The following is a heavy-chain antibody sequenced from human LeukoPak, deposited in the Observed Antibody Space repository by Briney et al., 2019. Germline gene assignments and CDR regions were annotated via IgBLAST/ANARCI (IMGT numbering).Heavy chain of an antibody. Sequence: GGSLILSCAASGFTFSSYAMHWVRQAPGKGLEWVAVISYDGSNKYYADSVKGRFTISRDNSKNTLYLQMNSLRAEDTAVYYCARSFLGYCSGGSCYPPGYWGQGTLVTVSS. CDR2: ISYDGSNK. CDR3: ARSFLGYCSGGSCYPPGY. D-gene: IGHD2-15*01. J-gene: IGHJ4*02. CDR1: GFTFSSYA. V-gene: IGHV3-30-3*01.